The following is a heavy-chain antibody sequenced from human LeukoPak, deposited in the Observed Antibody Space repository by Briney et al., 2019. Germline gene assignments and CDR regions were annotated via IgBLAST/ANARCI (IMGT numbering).Heavy chain of an antibody. D-gene: IGHD3-22*01. J-gene: IGHJ4*02. CDR1: GFSFSTYW. Sequence: GGSLRLSCAASGFSFSTYWMAWVRQAPGKGLEWVGNIHKDGRGMFYAASVKGRFTISRDNAKNSLYLDMNSLRDEDTAIYYCASSHDSSGNDWGQGTLVTVTS. V-gene: IGHV3-7*03. CDR2: IHKDGRGM. CDR3: ASSHDSSGND.